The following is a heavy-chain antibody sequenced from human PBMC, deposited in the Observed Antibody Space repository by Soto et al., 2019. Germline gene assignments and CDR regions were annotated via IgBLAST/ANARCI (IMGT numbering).Heavy chain of an antibody. Sequence: PGGSLSLSCAASGFTFSSYWMHWVRQAPGKGLVWVSRINSDGSSTSYAVSVKGRFTISRDNAKNTLYLQMNSLRAEDTAVYYCARDTAEYYYYYYGMDVWGQGTTVTVSS. CDR2: INSDGSST. D-gene: IGHD5-18*01. CDR1: GFTFSSYW. V-gene: IGHV3-74*01. CDR3: ARDTAEYYYYYYGMDV. J-gene: IGHJ6*02.